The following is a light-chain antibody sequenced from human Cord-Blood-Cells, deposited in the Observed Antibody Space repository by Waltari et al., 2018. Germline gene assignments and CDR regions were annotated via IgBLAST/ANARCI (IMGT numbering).Light chain of an antibody. Sequence: QSVLTQPPSASGTPGQRVTISCSGSSSNIGSNTVNWYQQLPGTAPKLLIYSNNQRPYWVPYRFVGTKSGTSSSLAIMGLQSEDEADYYCAAWDDSLNGWVFGGGTKLTVL. J-gene: IGLJ3*02. CDR2: SNN. CDR1: SSNIGSNT. V-gene: IGLV1-44*01. CDR3: AAWDDSLNGWV.